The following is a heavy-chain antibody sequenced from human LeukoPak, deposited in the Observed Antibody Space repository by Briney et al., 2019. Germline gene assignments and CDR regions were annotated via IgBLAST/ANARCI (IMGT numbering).Heavy chain of an antibody. CDR1: GYTFTSYD. CDR2: INPSGDST. J-gene: IGHJ4*02. CDR3: ASVLYCGADCYSGRYFFDY. D-gene: IGHD2-21*02. V-gene: IGHV1-46*01. Sequence: GASVKVSCTASGYTFTSYDMHWVRHAPGQGLEWMGIINPSGDSTSYAQKFQGRVTMTRDTSTSTVYMELSSLRSEDTAVYYCASVLYCGADCYSGRYFFDYWGQGTLVTVSS.